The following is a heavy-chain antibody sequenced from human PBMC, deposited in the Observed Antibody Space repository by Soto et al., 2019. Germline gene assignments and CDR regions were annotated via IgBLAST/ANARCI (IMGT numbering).Heavy chain of an antibody. CDR1: GYTFTSYA. CDR3: ARVTLGKKWFDP. V-gene: IGHV1-3*01. D-gene: IGHD7-27*01. Sequence: ASVKVSCKASGYTFTSYAMHWVRQAPGQRLEWMGWINAGNGNTKYSQKFQGRVTITRDTSASTAYMELSSLRSEDTAVYYCARVTLGKKWFDPWGQGTLVTVS. J-gene: IGHJ5*02. CDR2: INAGNGNT.